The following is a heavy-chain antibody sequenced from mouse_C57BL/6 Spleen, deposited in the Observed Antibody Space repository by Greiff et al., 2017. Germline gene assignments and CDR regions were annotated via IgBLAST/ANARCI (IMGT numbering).Heavy chain of an antibody. CDR2: IDPANGNT. CDR3: ARRYYGSSRHFDY. V-gene: IGHV14-3*01. J-gene: IGHJ2*01. Sequence: EVQLQQSVAELVRPGASVKLSCTASGFNIKNTYMHWVKQRPEQGLEWIGRIDPANGNTKYAPKFQGKATITADTSANTAYLQLSSLTSEDTAIXSCARRYYGSSRHFDYWGQGTTRTVSS. D-gene: IGHD1-1*01. CDR1: GFNIKNTY.